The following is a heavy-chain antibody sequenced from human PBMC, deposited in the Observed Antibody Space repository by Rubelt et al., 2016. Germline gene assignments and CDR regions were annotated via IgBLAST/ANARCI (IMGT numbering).Heavy chain of an antibody. D-gene: IGHD6-13*01. Sequence: QVQLQQWGAGLLKPSETLSLTCAVYGGSFSGYYWSWIRQPPGKGLEWIGEINHSGSTNYNPSLKSRVTISVDTSKNQFSLKLSSVTAADTAVYYCARASIAAAVSFDYWGQGTLVTVSS. CDR2: INHSGST. J-gene: IGHJ4*02. CDR1: GGSFSGYY. CDR3: ARASIAAAVSFDY. V-gene: IGHV4-34*01.